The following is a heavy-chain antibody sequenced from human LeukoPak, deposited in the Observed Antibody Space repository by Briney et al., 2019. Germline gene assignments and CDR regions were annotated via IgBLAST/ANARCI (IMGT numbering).Heavy chain of an antibody. V-gene: IGHV3-30-3*01. J-gene: IGHJ6*02. D-gene: IGHD2-15*01. Sequence: PGRSLRLSSPASGFTFSSYAMHWVRQAPGKGLEWVAVISYDGSNKYYADSVKGRFTISRDNSKNTLYLQMNSLRAEDTAVYYCAREWWTPRDTYYYGMDVWGQGTTVTVSS. CDR3: AREWWTPRDTYYYGMDV. CDR1: GFTFSSYA. CDR2: ISYDGSNK.